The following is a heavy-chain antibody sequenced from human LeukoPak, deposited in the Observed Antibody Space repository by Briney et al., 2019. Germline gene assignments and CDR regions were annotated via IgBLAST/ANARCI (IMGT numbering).Heavy chain of an antibody. CDR1: GFTFDDYA. D-gene: IGHD5-18*01. J-gene: IGHJ4*02. V-gene: IGHV3-9*01. CDR2: ISWNSGSI. CDR3: AKDWSSFSYGAPFDY. Sequence: GGSLRLSCAASGFTFDDYAMHWVRQAPGKGLEWVSGISWNSGSIGYADSVKGRFTISRDNAKNSLYLQMNSLRAEDTALYYRAKDWSSFSYGAPFDYWGQGTLVTVSS.